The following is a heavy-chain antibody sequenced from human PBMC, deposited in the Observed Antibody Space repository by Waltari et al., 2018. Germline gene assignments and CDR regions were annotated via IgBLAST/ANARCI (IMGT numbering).Heavy chain of an antibody. Sequence: QVQLQESGPGLVKPSETLSLTCAVSGYSLSSGYYWGWIRQPPGKGLEWIGSIYHSGSTNDNPSLKSRVTISVDTSKNQFSLKLSSVTAADTAVYYCARGSSGFYYMDVWGKGTTVTVSS. V-gene: IGHV4-38-2*01. CDR2: IYHSGST. CDR1: GYSLSSGYY. D-gene: IGHD6-19*01. CDR3: ARGSSGFYYMDV. J-gene: IGHJ6*03.